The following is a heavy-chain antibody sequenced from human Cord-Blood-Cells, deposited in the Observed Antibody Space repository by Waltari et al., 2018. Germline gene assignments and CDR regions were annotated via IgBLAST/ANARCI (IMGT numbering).Heavy chain of an antibody. Sequence: QVQLVQSGAEVKKPGASVTVSCKASGYTFTSYAMHLGRQAPGQRLEWMGWIKAGNGNTKYSQKFQGRVTITRDTPESTAYMELRSLRSEDTAVYSCARSVMVRGVDYWGQGTLVTVSS. CDR2: IKAGNGNT. J-gene: IGHJ4*02. D-gene: IGHD3-10*01. CDR3: ARSVMVRGVDY. V-gene: IGHV1-3*01. CDR1: GYTFTSYA.